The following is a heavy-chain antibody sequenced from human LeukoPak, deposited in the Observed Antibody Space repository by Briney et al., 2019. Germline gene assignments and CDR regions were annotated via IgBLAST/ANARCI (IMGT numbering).Heavy chain of an antibody. J-gene: IGHJ5*02. CDR1: GGSISSYY. Sequence: SETLSLTCTVSGGSISSYYWSWIRRPPGKGLEWIGYIYYSGSTNYNPSLKSRVTISVDTSRNQFSLKLSSVTAADTAVYYCARHGGYSSSWYVGNWFDPWGQGTLVTVSS. CDR3: ARHGGYSSSWYVGNWFDP. D-gene: IGHD6-13*01. V-gene: IGHV4-59*08. CDR2: IYYSGST.